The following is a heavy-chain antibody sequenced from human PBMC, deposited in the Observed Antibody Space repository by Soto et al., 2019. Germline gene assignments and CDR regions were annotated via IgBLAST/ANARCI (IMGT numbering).Heavy chain of an antibody. CDR2: ISWNSGLI. CDR3: TKDKVVGATLYFFDY. V-gene: IGHV3-9*01. Sequence: EVQLVESGGGLVQPGRSLRLSCAASGFTFDDYAMHWVRQAPGKGLEWVSGISWNSGLIGYVDSVKGRFTIYRDNAKNSMYLQMNSLRAEDTAVYYCTKDKVVGATLYFFDYWGQGTLVTVSS. J-gene: IGHJ4*02. CDR1: GFTFDDYA. D-gene: IGHD1-26*01.